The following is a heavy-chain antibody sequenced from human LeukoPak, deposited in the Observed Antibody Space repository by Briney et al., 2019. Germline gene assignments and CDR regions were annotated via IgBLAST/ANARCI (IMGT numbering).Heavy chain of an antibody. CDR3: VRHDSFIPF. J-gene: IGHJ4*02. D-gene: IGHD5-18*01. CDR1: GFTFTNYA. CDR2: ISDTYSAT. Sequence: GGSLRLSCAASGFTFTNYAMTWVRQAPGKGLEWVSSISDTYSATYYTDSVKGRFTIPRDNSKNTVYLQLNNLRAEDTAVYFCVRHDSFIPFWGQGTLVTVSS. V-gene: IGHV3-23*01.